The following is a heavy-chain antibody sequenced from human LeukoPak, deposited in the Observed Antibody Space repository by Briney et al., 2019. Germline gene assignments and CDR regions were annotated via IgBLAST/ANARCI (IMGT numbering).Heavy chain of an antibody. D-gene: IGHD3-22*01. CDR1: GFTFNSYE. Sequence: GGSLRLSCAASGFTFNSYEIDWVRQAPGKGLEWVSAISGSGVSTNDADSVKGRFTISRDNSKNTLYLQMNSLGAEDTAVYYCAKDYGNYDTSGLGAFDVWGQGTMVTVSS. J-gene: IGHJ3*01. V-gene: IGHV3-23*01. CDR3: AKDYGNYDTSGLGAFDV. CDR2: ISGSGVST.